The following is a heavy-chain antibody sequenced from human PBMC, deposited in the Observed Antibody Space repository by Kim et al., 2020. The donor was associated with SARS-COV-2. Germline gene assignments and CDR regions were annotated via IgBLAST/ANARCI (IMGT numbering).Heavy chain of an antibody. J-gene: IGHJ4*02. V-gene: IGHV1-3*01. CDR1: GYTFTSYA. Sequence: ASVKVSCKASGYTFTSYAFHWVRQAPGQRLEWMGWIDADNGNTKYSQKFQGRVTITRDTSASTAYVELSSLRFEDTAVYYCARNEDYWGQGTLVTVSS. CDR2: IDADNGNT. CDR3: ARNEDY.